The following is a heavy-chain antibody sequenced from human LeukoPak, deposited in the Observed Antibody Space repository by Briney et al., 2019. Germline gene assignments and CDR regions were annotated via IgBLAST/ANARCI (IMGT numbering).Heavy chain of an antibody. CDR2: IRNDGSNK. V-gene: IGHV3-30*02. CDR3: AREGSVTNDY. Sequence: GGSLRLSCAASGFTFSSYAMHWVRQAPGKGLEWVTFIRNDGSNKYYADSVKGRFTISRDNSKNTLYLQMNSLTAEDTAVYYCAREGSVTNDYWGQGSLVTVSS. J-gene: IGHJ4*02. CDR1: GFTFSSYA. D-gene: IGHD4-17*01.